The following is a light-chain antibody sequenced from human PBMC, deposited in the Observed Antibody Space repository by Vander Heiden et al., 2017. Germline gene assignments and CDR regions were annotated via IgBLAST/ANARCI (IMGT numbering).Light chain of an antibody. CDR3: QQYNSYSWT. Sequence: DIQTTPSPSTPSASVGDIVTITCRASQSISSWLAWYQQKPGKAPKLLIYKASSLESGVPSRFSGSGSGTEFTLTISSLQPDDFATYYCQQYNSYSWTFGQGTKVEIK. V-gene: IGKV1-5*03. CDR1: QSISSW. CDR2: KAS. J-gene: IGKJ1*01.